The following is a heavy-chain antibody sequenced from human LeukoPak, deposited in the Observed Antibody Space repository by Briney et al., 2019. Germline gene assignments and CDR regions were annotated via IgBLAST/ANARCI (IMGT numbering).Heavy chain of an antibody. CDR1: GGTFSSYA. J-gene: IGHJ3*02. Sequence: SVKVSCKASGGTFSSYAISWVRQAPGQGLEWMGGIIPIFGTANYAQKFQGRVTITADESTSTAYMELSSLRSEDTAVYYCARVDTTHYAFDIWGQGTMVTVSS. CDR3: ARVDTTHYAFDI. V-gene: IGHV1-69*13. D-gene: IGHD1-1*01. CDR2: IIPIFGTA.